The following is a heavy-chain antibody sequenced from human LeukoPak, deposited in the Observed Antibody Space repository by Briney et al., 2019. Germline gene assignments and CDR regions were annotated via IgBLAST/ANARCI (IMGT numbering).Heavy chain of an antibody. CDR1: GFIFSNYN. J-gene: IGHJ1*01. CDR2: IKQDGSEK. Sequence: PGGSLRLSCAASGFIFSNYNMNWVRQAPGKGLEWVANIKQDGSEKYYVDSVRGRFTISRDNAKNSLYLQMNSLRAEDTAVYYCVRGTQDFRHWGQGTLVTVSS. V-gene: IGHV3-7*01. CDR3: VRGTQDFRH.